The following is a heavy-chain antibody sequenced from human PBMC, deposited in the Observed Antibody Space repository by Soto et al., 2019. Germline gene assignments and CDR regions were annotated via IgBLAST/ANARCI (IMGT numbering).Heavy chain of an antibody. V-gene: IGHV3-30*18. CDR3: AKDTAKGSGSYRYFDY. CDR1: GFTFSSYG. Sequence: QVQLVESGGGVVQPGRSLRLSCAASGFTFSSYGMHWVRQAPGKGLEWVAVISYDGSNKYYADSVKGRFTISRDNSKNXLYQKMNSLRAEDTAVYYCAKDTAKGSGSYRYFDYWGQGTLVTVSS. J-gene: IGHJ4*02. CDR2: ISYDGSNK. D-gene: IGHD3-10*01.